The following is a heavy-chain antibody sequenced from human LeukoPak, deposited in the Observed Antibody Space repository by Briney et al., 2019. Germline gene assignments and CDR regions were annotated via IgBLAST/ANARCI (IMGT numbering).Heavy chain of an antibody. Sequence: GGSLRLSCAASGFTFSSYGMHWVRQAPGKGLEWVAVISYDGSNKYYADSVKGRFTISRDNSKNTLYLQMNSLRAEDTAVYYCAKDRSFHDSSGFVYFQHWGQGTLVTVSS. CDR3: AKDRSFHDSSGFVYFQH. D-gene: IGHD3-22*01. V-gene: IGHV3-30*18. J-gene: IGHJ1*01. CDR1: GFTFSSYG. CDR2: ISYDGSNK.